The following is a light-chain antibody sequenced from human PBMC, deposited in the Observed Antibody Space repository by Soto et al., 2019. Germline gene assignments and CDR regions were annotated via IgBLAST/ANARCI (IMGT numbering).Light chain of an antibody. V-gene: IGLV2-8*01. J-gene: IGLJ2*01. Sequence: QSALTQPPSASGSPGQSVTISCTGSSSDVGRYSYVSWYQQHPGKAPKLMIYEVSRRPSGVPDRFSGSKSGNTASLTVSGLQAEDEADYYCSSYAGSKVIFGGGTKVTVL. CDR2: EVS. CDR1: SSDVGRYSY. CDR3: SSYAGSKVI.